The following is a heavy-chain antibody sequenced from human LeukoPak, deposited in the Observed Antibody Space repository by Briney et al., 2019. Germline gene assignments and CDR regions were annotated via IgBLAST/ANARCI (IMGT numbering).Heavy chain of an antibody. Sequence: PSETLSLTCTVAGGSISSYSWNWIRQPPGNGLEWSGRIYGGNTNYNPSLMSRVTISFDTSKNQLSLNLRSVTAADTAVYYCAMRAREQRDISRSNWLDPWGQGTLVTVSS. CDR1: GGSISSYS. D-gene: IGHD4-11*01. J-gene: IGHJ5*02. CDR3: AMRAREQRDISRSNWLDP. CDR2: IYGGNT. V-gene: IGHV4-59*08.